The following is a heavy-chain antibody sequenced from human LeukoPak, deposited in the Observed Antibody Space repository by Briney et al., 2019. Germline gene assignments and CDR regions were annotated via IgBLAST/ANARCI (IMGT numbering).Heavy chain of an antibody. CDR2: ISSSSSTI. D-gene: IGHD1-1*01. V-gene: IGHV3-48*01. CDR3: ARDLVWNDFEGEEGGQDY. J-gene: IGHJ4*02. Sequence: GGPLRLSCAVSGFTFSSYSMNWVRQAPGKGLEWVSYISSSSSTIYYADSVEGRFTISRDNAKNSLYLQTNSLRAEDTAVYYCARDLVWNDFEGEEGGQDYWGQGTLVTVSS. CDR1: GFTFSSYS.